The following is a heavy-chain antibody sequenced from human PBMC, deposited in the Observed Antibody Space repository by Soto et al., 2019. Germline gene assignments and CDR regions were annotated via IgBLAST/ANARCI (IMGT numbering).Heavy chain of an antibody. D-gene: IGHD6-13*01. CDR2: INHSGST. Sequence: SETLSLTCAVYGGSFSGYYWSWIRQPPGKGLEWIGEINHSGSTNYNPSLKSRVTISVDTSKNQFSLKLSSVTAADTAVYYCARAGIAANFKYYFDYWGQGTLVTVSS. J-gene: IGHJ4*02. CDR3: ARAGIAANFKYYFDY. V-gene: IGHV4-34*01. CDR1: GGSFSGYY.